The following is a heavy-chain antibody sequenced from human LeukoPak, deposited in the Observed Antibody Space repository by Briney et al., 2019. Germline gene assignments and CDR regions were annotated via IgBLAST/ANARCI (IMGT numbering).Heavy chain of an antibody. CDR3: ARTIAGGSYRYPYWFDP. V-gene: IGHV4-59*01. D-gene: IGHD3-16*02. CDR1: GGSISSYY. Sequence: ASETLSLTCTVSGGSISSYYWSWIRQPPGKGLEWIGYIYNSGSTNYNPSLKSRVTISVDTSKNQFSLKLSSVTAADTAVYYCARTIAGGSYRYPYWFDPWGQGTLVTVSS. CDR2: IYNSGST. J-gene: IGHJ5*02.